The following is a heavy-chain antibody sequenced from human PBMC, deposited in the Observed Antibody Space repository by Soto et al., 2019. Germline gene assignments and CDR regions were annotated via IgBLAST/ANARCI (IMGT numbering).Heavy chain of an antibody. CDR1: GGSIITGGYS. Sequence: PSDTLSLTCAVSGGSIITGGYSWSWIRQPPGKGLEWIGYIYHSGSTYYNPSLKSRVTISVDRSKNQFSLKLSSVTAADTAMYHCVRSDWFDPWGHGTLVTVSS. V-gene: IGHV4-30-2*01. J-gene: IGHJ5*02. CDR2: IYHSGST. CDR3: VRSDWFDP.